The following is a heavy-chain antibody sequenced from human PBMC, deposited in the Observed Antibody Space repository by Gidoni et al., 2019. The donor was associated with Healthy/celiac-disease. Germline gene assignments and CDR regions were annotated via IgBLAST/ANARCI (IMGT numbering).Heavy chain of an antibody. Sequence: QVQLQESGPGLVKPSQTLSLTCTVSGGSLSSGSYYWSWLRPPAGKGLEWIGRIYTSGSTNYNPSLKSRVTISVDTSKNQFSLKLSSVTAADTAVYYCARSARIADGMDVWGQGTTVTVSS. V-gene: IGHV4-61*02. CDR3: ARSARIADGMDV. D-gene: IGHD6-13*01. J-gene: IGHJ6*02. CDR2: IYTSGST. CDR1: GGSLSSGSYY.